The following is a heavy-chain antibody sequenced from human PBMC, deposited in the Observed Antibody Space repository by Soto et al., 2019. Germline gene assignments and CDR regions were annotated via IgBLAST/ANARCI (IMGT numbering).Heavy chain of an antibody. J-gene: IGHJ4*02. CDR2: INPNGGST. CDR1: ADTFTSYY. D-gene: IGHD3-22*01. V-gene: IGHV1-46*01. CDR3: ARYWRYYDSGVYYYPVDY. Sequence: ASVKVSCKAPADTFTSYYIHWVRQAPGHGLEWMGIINPNGGSTRFAQTFQGRITMTTDTSTSTVYMELRSLRAEDTAVYYCARYWRYYDSGVYYYPVDYWGQGTLVTVSS.